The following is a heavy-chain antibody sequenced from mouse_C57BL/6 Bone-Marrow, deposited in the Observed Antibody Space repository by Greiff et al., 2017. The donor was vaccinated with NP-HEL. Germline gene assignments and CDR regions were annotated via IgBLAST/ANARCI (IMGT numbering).Heavy chain of an antibody. CDR1: GFNIKDDY. D-gene: IGHD2-1*01. J-gene: IGHJ3*01. CDR3: TKGNYVWFAY. Sequence: DVQLQESGAELVRPGASVKLSCTASGFNIKDDYMHWVKQRPEQGLEWIGWIDPENGDTEYASKFQGKATITADTSSNTAYLQLSSLTSEDTAVYYCTKGNYVWFAYWGQGTLVTVSA. V-gene: IGHV14-4*01. CDR2: IDPENGDT.